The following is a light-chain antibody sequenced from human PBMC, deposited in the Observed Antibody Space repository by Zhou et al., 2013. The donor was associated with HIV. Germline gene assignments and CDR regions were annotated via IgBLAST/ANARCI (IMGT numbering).Light chain of an antibody. V-gene: IGKV1-33*01. CDR1: QGIITR. J-gene: IGKJ4*01. CDR3: QQYHNLRT. Sequence: DIQMTQSPSSLSAYVGDRVTITCQASQGIITRLNWYQHKPGKAPKVLISDASNLETGVPSRFSGSGSGTDFTLPSATCSLKIMQTYYCQQYHNLRTFGGGTEGGD. CDR2: DAS.